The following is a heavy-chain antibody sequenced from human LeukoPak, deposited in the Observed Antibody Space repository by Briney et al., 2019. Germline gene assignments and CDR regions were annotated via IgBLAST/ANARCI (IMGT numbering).Heavy chain of an antibody. D-gene: IGHD5-24*01. CDR2: IYYSGST. Sequence: SETLSLTCTVSGGSISSYYWSWIRQPPGKGLEWIGYIYYSGSTNYNPSLKSRVTISVDTSKNQFSLKLSSVTAADTAVYYCAREGPQRWLQLRGAFDIWGQGTMVTVFS. V-gene: IGHV4-59*12. CDR3: AREGPQRWLQLRGAFDI. CDR1: GGSISSYY. J-gene: IGHJ3*02.